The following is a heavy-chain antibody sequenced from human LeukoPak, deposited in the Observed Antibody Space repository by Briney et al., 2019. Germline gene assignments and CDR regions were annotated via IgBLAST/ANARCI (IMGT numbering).Heavy chain of an antibody. CDR3: AKGGFMTTDFDP. J-gene: IGHJ5*02. CDR2: ISVSGGTT. D-gene: IGHD4-11*01. CDR1: GFTFSSYA. V-gene: IGHV3-23*01. Sequence: GXSLRLSCAASGFTFSSYAMSWVRQAPGKGLEWVSAISVSGGTTYYAVSVKGRFTISRDNSKNTLYLQMNSLRAEDTAVYYCAKGGFMTTDFDPWGQGTLVTVSS.